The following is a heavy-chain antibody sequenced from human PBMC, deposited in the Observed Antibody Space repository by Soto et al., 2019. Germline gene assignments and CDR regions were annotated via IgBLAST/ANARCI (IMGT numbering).Heavy chain of an antibody. CDR3: ATLAPRDLLWSHGAFLCH. D-gene: IGHD3-10*01. CDR2: FDPEDGET. J-gene: IGHJ4*02. CDR1: GYTLTELS. V-gene: IGHV1-24*01. Sequence: QVQLVQSGAEVKKPGASVKVSCKVSGYTLTELSMHWVRQAPGKGIEWMGGFDPEDGETIYAQKFQGRVTMTEDTSTDTAYMELSSLRSEDTAVYYCATLAPRDLLWSHGAFLCHWGQGTLVTFSS.